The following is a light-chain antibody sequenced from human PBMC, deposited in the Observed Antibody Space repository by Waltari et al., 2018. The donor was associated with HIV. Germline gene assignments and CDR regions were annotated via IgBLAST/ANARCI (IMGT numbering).Light chain of an antibody. CDR2: GAS. J-gene: IGKJ4*01. CDR1: QSVSSD. V-gene: IGKV3-15*01. Sequence: EIVMTQSPVTPSVSPGERATLSCRASQSVSSDLAWFQQKPGQAPTLLIYGASNRATGIPARFSGSGSGTEFTLTIGSLQSEDFAVYYCQQYNKWPCSFGGGTKVEIK. CDR3: QQYNKWPCS.